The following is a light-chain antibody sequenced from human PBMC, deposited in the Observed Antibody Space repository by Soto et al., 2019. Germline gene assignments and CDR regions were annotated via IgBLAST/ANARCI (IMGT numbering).Light chain of an antibody. CDR3: SSYTRSSTHWV. CDR1: SSDVGDYNY. CDR2: DVS. V-gene: IGLV2-14*01. J-gene: IGLJ3*02. Sequence: QSVLTQPASVSGSPGQSITISCTGTSSDVGDYNYVSWYQQHPGKAPKLMIYDVSNRPSGVSNRFSGSKSGTTASLIISGLQAEDEADYYCSSYTRSSTHWVFGGGTKLTVL.